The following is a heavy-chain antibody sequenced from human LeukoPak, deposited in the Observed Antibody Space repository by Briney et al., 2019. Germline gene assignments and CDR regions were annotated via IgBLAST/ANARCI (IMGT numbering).Heavy chain of an antibody. CDR1: GYTFTSYD. CDR2: MNPNSGNT. CDR3: ARDEYVEDTAMVVLDGMDV. V-gene: IGHV1-8*01. J-gene: IGHJ6*02. D-gene: IGHD5-18*01. Sequence: ASVNVSCKASGYTFTSYDINWVRQATGQGLEWMGWMNPNSGNTGYAQKFQGRVTMTRDTSISTAYMELSSLRSEDTAVYFCARDEYVEDTAMVVLDGMDVWGQGTTVTVSS.